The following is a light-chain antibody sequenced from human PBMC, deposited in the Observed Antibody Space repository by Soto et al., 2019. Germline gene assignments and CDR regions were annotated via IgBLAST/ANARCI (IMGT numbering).Light chain of an antibody. CDR3: QQYHNWPPRVT. V-gene: IGKV3-15*01. Sequence: IVMTQSPATLSVSPGERATLSCRASQSVSSNLAWYQQKPGQAPRLLIYGASTRATGIPARFSGSGSGTEFTLTISSLQSEDFAVYYCQQYHNWPPRVTFGHGTRLEIK. CDR2: GAS. CDR1: QSVSSN. J-gene: IGKJ5*01.